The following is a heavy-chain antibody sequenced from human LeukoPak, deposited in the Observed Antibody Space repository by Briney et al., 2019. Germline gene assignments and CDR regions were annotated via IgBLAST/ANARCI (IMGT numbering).Heavy chain of an antibody. Sequence: SETLSLTCAVSGGSISSSSYYWGWLRQPPGKGLEWIGSISHSGYTYYNPSLKRRVIISVDTSKNQFSLKLISVTAADTAVFYCASQRAYYDYVWGGYRPGYFDYWGQGILVTVSS. J-gene: IGHJ4*02. D-gene: IGHD3-16*02. CDR3: ASQRAYYDYVWGGYRPGYFDY. CDR1: GGSISSSSYY. V-gene: IGHV4-39*07. CDR2: ISHSGYT.